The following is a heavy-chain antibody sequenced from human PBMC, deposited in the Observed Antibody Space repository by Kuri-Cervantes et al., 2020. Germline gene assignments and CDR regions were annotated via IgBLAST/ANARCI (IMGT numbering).Heavy chain of an antibody. V-gene: IGHV1-8*01. CDR1: GYTFTSYD. J-gene: IGHJ4*02. Sequence: ASVKVSCKASGYTFTSYDINWVRHATGQGLEWMGWMNPNSGNTGYAQKFQGRVTMTRNTSISTAYMELRSLTSDDTAVYYCASRSGTVADLRGEGGFDQWGQGTLVTVSS. CDR2: MNPNSGNT. D-gene: IGHD3-10*01. CDR3: ASRSGTVADLRGEGGFDQ.